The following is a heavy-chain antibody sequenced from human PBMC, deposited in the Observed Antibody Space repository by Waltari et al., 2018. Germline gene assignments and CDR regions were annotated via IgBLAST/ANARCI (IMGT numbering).Heavy chain of an antibody. Sequence: QVQLQQWGAGLLKPSETLSLTCAVYGGSFSGYYWSWIRQPPGKGLEWIGEINHSGSTKYHPSHKSRVTISGDTSKNQFALKLSSVTAADTAVYYCARWSPAYGWYFYYYYYGMDVWGQGTTVTVSS. CDR2: INHSGST. D-gene: IGHD6-19*01. V-gene: IGHV4-34*01. CDR3: ARWSPAYGWYFYYYYYGMDV. CDR1: GGSFSGYY. J-gene: IGHJ6*02.